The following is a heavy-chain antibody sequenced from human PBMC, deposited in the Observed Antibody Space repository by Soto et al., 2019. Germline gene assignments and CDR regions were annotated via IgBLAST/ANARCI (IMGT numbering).Heavy chain of an antibody. V-gene: IGHV4-31*03. D-gene: IGHD6-13*01. CDR1: GGSVSSGGYY. CDR2: IYYSGST. Sequence: SESLSLTCTVSGGSVSSGGYYWSWIRQHPGKGLEWIGYIYYSGSTYYNPSLKSRVTISVDTSKNQFSLKLSSVTAADTAVYYCASLRDTSSWYYAYWGQGTRVTVSS. J-gene: IGHJ4*02. CDR3: ASLRDTSSWYYAY.